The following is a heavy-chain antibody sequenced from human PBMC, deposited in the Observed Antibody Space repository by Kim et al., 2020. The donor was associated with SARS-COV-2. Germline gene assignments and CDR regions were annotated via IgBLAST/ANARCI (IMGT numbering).Heavy chain of an antibody. CDR1: GYTFTSYG. CDR3: ARERGPYDSSGPGY. J-gene: IGHJ4*02. Sequence: ASVKVSCKASGYTFTSYGISWVRQAPGQGLEWMGWISAYNGNTNYAQKLQGRVTMTTDTSTSTAYMELRSLRSDDTAVYYCARERGPYDSSGPGYWGQGTLVTVSS. V-gene: IGHV1-18*04. CDR2: ISAYNGNT. D-gene: IGHD3-22*01.